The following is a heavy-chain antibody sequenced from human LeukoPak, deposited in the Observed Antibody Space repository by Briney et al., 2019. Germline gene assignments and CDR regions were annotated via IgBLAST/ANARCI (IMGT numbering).Heavy chain of an antibody. CDR3: ATWYYYDSSGYSNFDY. CDR2: IYYSGST. CDR1: GGSISSSSYY. Sequence: SETLSLTCTVSGGSISSSSYYWGWIRQPPGKGLEWIGSIYYSGSTYYNPSLKSRVTISVDTSKNQFSLKLSSVTAADTAVYYCATWYYYDSSGYSNFDYWGQGTLVTVSS. V-gene: IGHV4-39*01. D-gene: IGHD3-22*01. J-gene: IGHJ4*02.